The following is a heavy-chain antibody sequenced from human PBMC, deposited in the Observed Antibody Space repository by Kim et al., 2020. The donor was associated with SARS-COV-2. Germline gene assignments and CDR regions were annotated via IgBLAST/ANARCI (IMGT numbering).Heavy chain of an antibody. CDR3: ARGFLWFGEFGWFDP. CDR2: IYYSGST. J-gene: IGHJ5*02. D-gene: IGHD3-10*01. CDR1: GGSISSGDYY. V-gene: IGHV4-30-4*01. Sequence: SETLSLTCTVSGGSISSGDYYWSWIRQPPGKGLEWIGYIYYSGSTYYNPSLKSRVTISVDTSKNQFSLKLSSVTAADTAVYYCARGFLWFGEFGWFDPWGQGTLVTVSS.